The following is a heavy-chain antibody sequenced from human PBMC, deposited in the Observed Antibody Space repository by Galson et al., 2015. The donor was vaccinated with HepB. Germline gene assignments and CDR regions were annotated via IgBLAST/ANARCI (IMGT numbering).Heavy chain of an antibody. CDR3: ATLIDYYDGSGYYYPKFHAFDM. J-gene: IGHJ3*02. D-gene: IGHD3-22*01. CDR1: GFTFSGYG. Sequence: SLRLSCAASGFTFSGYGMHWVRQALGKGLEWVAVIWFDGSNKYYADSVQGRFTISRDNSKNTLYLQMNSLRAEDTAVYYCATLIDYYDGSGYYYPKFHAFDMWGQGTMVTVSS. V-gene: IGHV3-33*01. CDR2: IWFDGSNK.